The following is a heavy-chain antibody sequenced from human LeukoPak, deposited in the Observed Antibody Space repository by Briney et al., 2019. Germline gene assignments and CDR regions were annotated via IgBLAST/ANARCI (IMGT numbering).Heavy chain of an antibody. J-gene: IGHJ6*03. CDR1: GFSLNTSEVG. Sequence: ESGPTLVKPTQTLTLTCTFSGFSLNTSEVGVAWVRQPPGKALEWLALIYWDDNKRYSPYLKSRFTITKDTSNNQVVLTMTNVGPVDTATYYCARLTSCWYAYYYYMDVWGKGTTVTVS. CDR3: ARLTSCWYAYYYYMDV. CDR2: IYWDDNK. D-gene: IGHD2-2*01. V-gene: IGHV2-5*02.